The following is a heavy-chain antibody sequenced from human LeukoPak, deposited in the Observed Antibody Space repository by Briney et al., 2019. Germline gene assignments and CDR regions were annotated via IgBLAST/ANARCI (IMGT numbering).Heavy chain of an antibody. D-gene: IGHD3-9*01. CDR1: GFTFSSYG. CDR2: IWYDGSNK. V-gene: IGHV3-33*01. Sequence: GRSLRLSCAASGFTFSSYGMHWVRQAPGKGLEWVAVIWYDGSNKYYADSVRGRFTISRDNSKNTLYLQMNSLRAEDTAVYYCARDSRVKYYDILTGYYTPPGLMDVWGQGTTVTVSS. J-gene: IGHJ6*02. CDR3: ARDSRVKYYDILTGYYTPPGLMDV.